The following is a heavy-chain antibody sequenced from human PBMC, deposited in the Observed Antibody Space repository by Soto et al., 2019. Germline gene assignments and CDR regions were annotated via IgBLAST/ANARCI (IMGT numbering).Heavy chain of an antibody. J-gene: IGHJ5*02. CDR2: IIPIFGTA. CDR3: ARDRGPSSGYYPYWFDP. D-gene: IGHD3-22*01. CDR1: GGTFSSYA. Sequence: QVQLVQSGAEVKKPGSSVKVSCKASGGTFSSYAISWVRQAPGQGLEWMGEIIPIFGTANYAQKFQDRVTTTADESTSTAYMEMSSLRSEDTAVYYCARDRGPSSGYYPYWFDPWGQGTLVTVSS. V-gene: IGHV1-69*12.